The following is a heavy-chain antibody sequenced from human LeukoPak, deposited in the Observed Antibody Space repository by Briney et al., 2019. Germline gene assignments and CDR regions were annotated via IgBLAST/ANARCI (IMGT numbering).Heavy chain of an antibody. CDR1: GGSISSGVYY. Sequence: SETLSLTCTVSGGSISSGVYYWSWIRQHPGKGMEWHRYIYYSGSNNYNPYRRTRVPLSVDTPKHQFSLKLSSVAAADTAVYYCARVEGSSREGYYFDYWGQGTLVTVSS. CDR3: ARVEGSSREGYYFDY. CDR2: IYYSGSN. V-gene: IGHV4-31*03. J-gene: IGHJ4*02. D-gene: IGHD6-13*01.